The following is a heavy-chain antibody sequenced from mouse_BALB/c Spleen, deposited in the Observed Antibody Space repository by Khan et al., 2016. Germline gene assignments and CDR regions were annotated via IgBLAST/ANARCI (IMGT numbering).Heavy chain of an antibody. V-gene: IGHV3-8*02. CDR2: ISYSGST. Sequence: EVQLQESGPSLVKPSQTLSLTCSVTGDSITSGYWNWIRKFPGNKLEYMGYISYSGSTYYNPSLKSRISITRDTSKNQYYLQLNSVTTEDTATYYCARYQSTVTLFDYWGQGTTLTVSS. CDR3: ARYQSTVTLFDY. CDR1: GDSITSGY. J-gene: IGHJ2*01. D-gene: IGHD2-4*01.